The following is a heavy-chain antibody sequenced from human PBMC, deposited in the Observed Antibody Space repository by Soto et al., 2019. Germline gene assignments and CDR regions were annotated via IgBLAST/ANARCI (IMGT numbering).Heavy chain of an antibody. V-gene: IGHV3-30*18. CDR1: GFTFSSYG. CDR2: ISYDGSNK. Sequence: GGSVRLSCAASGFTFSSYGMHWFRQAPGKGLEWVAVISYDGSNKYYADSVKGRFTISRDNSKNTLYLQMNSLRAEDTAVYYCAKGGYSSGWPNDAFDIWGQGTMVTVSS. J-gene: IGHJ3*02. D-gene: IGHD6-19*01. CDR3: AKGGYSSGWPNDAFDI.